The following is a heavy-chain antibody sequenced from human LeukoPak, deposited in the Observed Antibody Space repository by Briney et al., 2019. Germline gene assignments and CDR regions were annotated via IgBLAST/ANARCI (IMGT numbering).Heavy chain of an antibody. J-gene: IGHJ4*02. CDR2: ISSSSSSI. D-gene: IGHD2-21*02. Sequence: GGSLRLSCAASGFIFNYYSMNWVRQAPGKGLAWVSYISSSSSSIYYADSVKGRFTISRDNAKNSLYLQMNSLRDEDTAVYYCTKESVTYLDYWGQGTLVTVSS. V-gene: IGHV3-48*02. CDR1: GFIFNYYS. CDR3: TKESVTYLDY.